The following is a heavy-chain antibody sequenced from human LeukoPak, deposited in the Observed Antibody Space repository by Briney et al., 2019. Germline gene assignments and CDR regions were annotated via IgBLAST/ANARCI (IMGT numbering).Heavy chain of an antibody. CDR3: VRDRMGATTWYFQH. CDR1: GFTFSSYA. CDR2: ISSNGGST. D-gene: IGHD1-26*01. Sequence: QSGGSLRLSCAASGFTFSSYAMHWVRQAPGKGLEYVSAISSNGGSTYYANSVKGRFTISRDNSKNTLYLQMGSLRAEDMAVYYCVRDRMGATTWYFQHWGQGTLVTVSS. V-gene: IGHV3-64*01. J-gene: IGHJ1*01.